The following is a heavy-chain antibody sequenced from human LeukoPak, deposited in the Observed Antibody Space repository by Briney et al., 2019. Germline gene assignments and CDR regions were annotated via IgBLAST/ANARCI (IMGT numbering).Heavy chain of an antibody. J-gene: IGHJ4*02. CDR1: GFTFSSYA. Sequence: GGSLRLSCAASGFTFSSYAMSWVRQAPGKGLEWVSSISSSSSYIYYADSVKGRFTISRDNAKNSLYLQMNSLRAEDTAVYYCASYTYYDSSGPIDYWGQGTLVTVSS. CDR2: ISSSSSYI. D-gene: IGHD3-22*01. CDR3: ASYTYYDSSGPIDY. V-gene: IGHV3-21*01.